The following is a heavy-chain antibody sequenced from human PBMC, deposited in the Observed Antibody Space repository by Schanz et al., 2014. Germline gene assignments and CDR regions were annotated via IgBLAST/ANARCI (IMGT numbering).Heavy chain of an antibody. CDR3: ARDRGYCSGGSCLTFDY. D-gene: IGHD2-15*01. CDR1: EFTFSSYK. CDR2: ISSSGNT. Sequence: EVQLVESGGGLVKPGGSLRLSCEASEFTFSSYKMNWVRQAPGKGLEWVSSISSSGNTYYAGSVKGRFTISRDNSKNTLYLQMNTLRAEDTAVYYCARDRGYCSGGSCLTFDYWGQGTLVTVSS. V-gene: IGHV3-21*01. J-gene: IGHJ4*02.